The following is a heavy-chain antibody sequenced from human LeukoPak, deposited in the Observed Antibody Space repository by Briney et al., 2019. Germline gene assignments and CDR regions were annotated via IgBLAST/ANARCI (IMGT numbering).Heavy chain of an antibody. D-gene: IGHD6-19*01. J-gene: IGHJ4*02. CDR1: GGSFSGYY. V-gene: IGHV4-34*01. CDR2: INHSGST. Sequence: PSETLSLTCAVYGGSFSGYYWSWIRQPPGKGLEWVGEINHSGSTNYNPSLKSRVTISVDTSKNQFSLKLSSVTAADTAMYYCARQKENSSGWNRGGFDYWGQGTLVTVSS. CDR3: ARQKENSSGWNRGGFDY.